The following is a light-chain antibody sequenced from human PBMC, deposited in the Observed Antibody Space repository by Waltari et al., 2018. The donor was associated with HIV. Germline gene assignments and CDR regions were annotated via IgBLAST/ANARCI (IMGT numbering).Light chain of an antibody. V-gene: IGLV2-14*01. CDR1: TVDVGAFKF. Sequence: QSALTQPASVSGSPGQSITLSCTGITVDVGAFKFVSWYQHHPGKAPKLIIYEVHNRPSGVSDRFSGSKSGNSASLTISGLQTADEADYYCTSYTSGSVLFGGGTNLTVL. J-gene: IGLJ2*01. CDR2: EVH. CDR3: TSYTSGSVL.